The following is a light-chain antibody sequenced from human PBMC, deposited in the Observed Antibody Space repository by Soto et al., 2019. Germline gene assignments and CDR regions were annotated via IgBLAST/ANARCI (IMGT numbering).Light chain of an antibody. CDR3: QQNFSIPIT. CDR2: AAS. J-gene: IGKJ5*01. Sequence: DSQMTQSPSSLSASVGDRVTMTCRASQSISTYLNWYHQKPGKAPDLLIYAASSLKSGVPSRFSGSGSGTHFTLTITGLQPADFATYYCQQNFSIPITFGQATRLEIK. V-gene: IGKV1-39*01. CDR1: QSISTY.